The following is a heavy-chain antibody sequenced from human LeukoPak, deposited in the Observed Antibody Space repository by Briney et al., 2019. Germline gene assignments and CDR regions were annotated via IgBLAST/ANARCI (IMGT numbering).Heavy chain of an antibody. CDR1: GGTFNSYA. J-gene: IGHJ4*02. CDR3: AMNTEMVRGVIVFDY. D-gene: IGHD3-10*01. V-gene: IGHV1-69*05. Sequence: SVKVSCKASGGTFNSYAISWVRQAPGQGLEWMGGIIPIFGTANYAQKFQGRVTITTDESTSTAYMELSSLRSEDTAVYYCAMNTEMVRGVIVFDYWGQGTLVTVSS. CDR2: IIPIFGTA.